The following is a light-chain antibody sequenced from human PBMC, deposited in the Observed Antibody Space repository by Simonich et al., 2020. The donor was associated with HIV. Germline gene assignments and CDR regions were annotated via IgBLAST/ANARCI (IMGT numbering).Light chain of an antibody. V-gene: IGKV4-1*01. J-gene: IGKJ1*01. CDR3: QQYYSTPQT. CDR1: QSVLYSTKNKKY. Sequence: DIVMTQSPDSLAVSLGERATINCKSSQSVLYSTKNKKYLAWYQQKPGQHPKLLIYWASTRESGVPDRFSGSGSGTDFTLTISSLQAEDVAVYYCQQYYSTPQTFGQGTKVEIK. CDR2: WAS.